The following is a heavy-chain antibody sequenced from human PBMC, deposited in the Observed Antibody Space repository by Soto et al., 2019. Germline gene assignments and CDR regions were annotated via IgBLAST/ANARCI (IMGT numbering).Heavy chain of an antibody. CDR1: GYTFTSYD. J-gene: IGHJ6*02. V-gene: IGHV1-8*01. CDR3: ASLLLIHRSSSSMDV. Sequence: ASVKVSCKASGYTFTSYDINWVRQATGQGLEWMGWMNPNSGNTGYAQKFQGRVTMTRNTSISTAYMELSSLRSGDTAVYYCASLLLIHRSSSSMDVWCQRTTVPVS. D-gene: IGHD2-2*01. CDR2: MNPNSGNT.